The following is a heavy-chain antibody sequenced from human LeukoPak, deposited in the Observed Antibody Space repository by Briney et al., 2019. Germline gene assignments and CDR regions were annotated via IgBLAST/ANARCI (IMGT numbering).Heavy chain of an antibody. CDR2: ISSSGSTI. D-gene: IGHD2-15*01. CDR3: GRTAYCSGVRCFSKGYYYYYMDV. V-gene: IGHV3-11*01. J-gene: IGHJ6*03. Sequence: GGSLRLSCAASGFTFSNNYMSWIRQAPGKGLEWVSYISSSGSTIYYANSVKRRFTISRDNANTSLYLQMNRLRADDTAVYYGGRTAYCSGVRCFSKGYYYYYMDVWGKGTTVTISS. CDR1: GFTFSNNY.